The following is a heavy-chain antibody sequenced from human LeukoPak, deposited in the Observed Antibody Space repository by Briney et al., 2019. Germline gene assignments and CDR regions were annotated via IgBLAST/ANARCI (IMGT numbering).Heavy chain of an antibody. CDR1: GRSMKSYY. J-gene: IGHJ2*01. CDR2: IYYSGTT. CDR3: ATARDGDYWYFDL. D-gene: IGHD2-21*01. Sequence: PSETLSLTCTVSGRSMKSYYWSWIRQPPGKGLEWIGNIYYSGTTIYNPSVRSRVTISVDTSKNQFSLKLSSVTAADTGVYYCATARDGDYWYFDLWGRGTLVTVSS. V-gene: IGHV4-59*12.